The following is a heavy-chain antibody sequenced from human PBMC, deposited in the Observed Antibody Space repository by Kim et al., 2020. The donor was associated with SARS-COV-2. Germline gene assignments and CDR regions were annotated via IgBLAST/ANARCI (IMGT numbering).Heavy chain of an antibody. CDR3: TTETNYYDSSTLDY. D-gene: IGHD3-22*01. CDR2: IKSKTDGGTT. Sequence: GGSLRRSCAASGFTFSNAWMSWVRQAPGKGLEWVGRIKSKTDGGTTDHAAPVKGRFTISRDDSKNMLYLQMNGLKTEDTAVYYCTTETNYYDSSTLDYWGQGTLVTVSS. CDR1: GFTFSNAW. J-gene: IGHJ4*02. V-gene: IGHV3-15*01.